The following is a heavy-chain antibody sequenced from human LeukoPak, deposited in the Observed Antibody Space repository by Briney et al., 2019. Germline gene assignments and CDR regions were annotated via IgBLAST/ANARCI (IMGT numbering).Heavy chain of an antibody. Sequence: SETLSLTCAVYGGSFSGYYWSWIRQPPGKGLEWIGEINHSGSTNYNPSLKSRVTISVDTSKNQFSLNLSSVTAADTAVYYCARGFDGCFWFWGQGTLATVSS. D-gene: IGHD3-9*01. V-gene: IGHV4-34*01. CDR1: GGSFSGYY. CDR2: INHSGST. J-gene: IGHJ1*01. CDR3: ARGFDGCFWF.